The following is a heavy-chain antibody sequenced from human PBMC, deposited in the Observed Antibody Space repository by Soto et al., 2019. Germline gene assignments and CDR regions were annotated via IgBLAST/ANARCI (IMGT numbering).Heavy chain of an antibody. D-gene: IGHD3-9*01. Sequence: GESLEISCKGSGYSFTSYWIGWVRQMPGKGLEWMEIIYPGHSDTRHSPPFQGQVTISADKSIRTAYLQWSSLKASDTAMYYCALLRLGQIDYWGQGTLVTVSP. CDR1: GYSFTSYW. V-gene: IGHV5-51*01. CDR3: ALLRLGQIDY. CDR2: IYPGHSDT. J-gene: IGHJ4*02.